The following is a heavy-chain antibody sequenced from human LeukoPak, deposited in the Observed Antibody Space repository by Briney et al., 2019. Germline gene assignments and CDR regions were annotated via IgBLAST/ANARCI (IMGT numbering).Heavy chain of an antibody. CDR2: IIPILGIA. Sequence: SVKVSCKASGGTFSSYAISWVRQAPGQGLEWMGRIIPILGIANYAQKLQGRVTMTTDTSTSTAYMELRSLRSDDTAVYYCARPLDTAMGLFDYWGQGTLVTVSS. J-gene: IGHJ4*02. CDR1: GGTFSSYA. V-gene: IGHV1-69*04. D-gene: IGHD5-18*01. CDR3: ARPLDTAMGLFDY.